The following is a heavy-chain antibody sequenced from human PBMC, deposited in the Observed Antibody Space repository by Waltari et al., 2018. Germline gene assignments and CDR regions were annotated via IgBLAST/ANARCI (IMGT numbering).Heavy chain of an antibody. CDR2: MSSRSYI. CDR3: GRDVYGDYVGGGGGAFDI. V-gene: IGHV3-21*01. J-gene: IGHJ3*02. CDR1: GFTLSTYS. D-gene: IGHD4-17*01. Sequence: EVQLVESGGGLVKPGGSLRLSCAASGFTLSTYSLPWVRQAPGKGLEWVSSMSSRSYIYYVDSVKGRFTISRDNAKNSLYLQMNSLRAEDTAVYYCGRDVYGDYVGGGGGAFDIWGQGTMVTVSS.